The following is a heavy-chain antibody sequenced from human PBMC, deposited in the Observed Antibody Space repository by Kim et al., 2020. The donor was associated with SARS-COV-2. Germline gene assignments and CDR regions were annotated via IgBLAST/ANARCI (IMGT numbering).Heavy chain of an antibody. D-gene: IGHD7-27*01. J-gene: IGHJ3*02. Sequence: SYADSVKVRFTISRDNAKNTLYLQMNRLRAEDTAVYYSARVALGSQAFDIWGQVTMVTVSS. CDR3: ARVALGSQAFDI. V-gene: IGHV3-74*01.